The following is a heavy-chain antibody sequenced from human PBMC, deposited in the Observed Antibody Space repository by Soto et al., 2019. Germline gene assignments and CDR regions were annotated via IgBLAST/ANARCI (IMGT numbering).Heavy chain of an antibody. J-gene: IGHJ4*02. CDR2: ISSSGGST. V-gene: IGHV3-23*01. D-gene: IGHD3-3*01. CDR3: ARDGVAPGLYFDH. CDR1: GFTSSNYA. Sequence: GSLRLSCAASGFTSSNYAMSWVRQAPGKGLEWVSAISSSGGSTYYADSVKGRFTISRDNSKNTLYLQMNSLRAEDTAVYYCARDGVAPGLYFDHWGQGTPVTVSS.